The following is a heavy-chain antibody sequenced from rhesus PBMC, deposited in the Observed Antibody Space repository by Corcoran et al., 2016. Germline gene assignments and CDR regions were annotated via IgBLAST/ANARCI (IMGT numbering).Heavy chain of an antibody. CDR2: ISYSGST. J-gene: IGHJ2*01. D-gene: IGHD6-25*01. CDR1: GGSFSSYW. CDR3: ARVPYSGSFWYFDL. Sequence: QVQLQESGPGLVKPSETLSLTCAVSGGSFSSYWWSWIRQPPGKGLEWIGYISYSGSTSYNPSLKSRFTSSRDTSKNQFSLKLSSVTAADTAVYYCARVPYSGSFWYFDLWGPGTPITISS. V-gene: IGHV4-122*02.